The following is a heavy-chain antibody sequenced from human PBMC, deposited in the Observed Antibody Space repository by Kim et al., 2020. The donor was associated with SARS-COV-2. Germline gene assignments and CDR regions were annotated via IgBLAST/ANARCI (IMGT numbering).Heavy chain of an antibody. J-gene: IGHJ4*02. V-gene: IGHV4-34*01. CDR3: ARRIGGIAVAADY. CDR1: GGSFSGYY. Sequence: SETLSLTCAVYGGSFSGYYWSWIRQPPGKGLEWIGEINHSGSTNYNPSLKSRVTISVDTSKNQFSLKLSSVTAADTAVYYCARRIGGIAVAADYWGQGTLVTGSS. D-gene: IGHD6-19*01. CDR2: INHSGST.